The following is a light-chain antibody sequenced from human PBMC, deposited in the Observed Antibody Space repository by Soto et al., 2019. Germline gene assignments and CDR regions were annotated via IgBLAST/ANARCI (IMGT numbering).Light chain of an antibody. V-gene: IGLV1-51*01. Sequence: SVLTQPPSVSAAPGQKVTISCSGSSSNIGGYSVSWYQQLPGTAPKLLIYDDNKRPSRSPDRFSGSKSGAAAAQGFTGFQAGDGADYFCGTWDSSLSAYVFGTGTKVTVL. CDR2: DDN. CDR1: SSNIGGYS. CDR3: GTWDSSLSAYV. J-gene: IGLJ1*01.